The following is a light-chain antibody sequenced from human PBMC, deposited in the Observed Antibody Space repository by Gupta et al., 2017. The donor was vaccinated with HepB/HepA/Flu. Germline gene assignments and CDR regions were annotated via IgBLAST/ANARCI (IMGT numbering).Light chain of an antibody. V-gene: IGKV4-1*01. J-gene: IGKJ2*01. CDR3: QQYYSAPYT. CDR1: QSVLASSNNQNY. Sequence: DTMITLSPASLALSLGERATINCKSSQSVLASSNNQNYLAWYQQKPGQPPKVLIYWASTRECGVPDRFSGSGSGTDFTLTISSLQAEDVAVYYCQQYYSAPYTFGQGTXLEIK. CDR2: WAS.